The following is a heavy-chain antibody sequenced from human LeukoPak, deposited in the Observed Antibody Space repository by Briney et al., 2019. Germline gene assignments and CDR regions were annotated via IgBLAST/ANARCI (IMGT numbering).Heavy chain of an antibody. J-gene: IGHJ5*02. CDR2: IYHSGST. V-gene: IGHV4-4*02. CDR1: GGSISSSNW. D-gene: IGHD2-15*01. CDR3: ARACSGGSCYGRFDP. Sequence: SETLSLTCAVSGGSISSSNWWSWVRQPPGKGLEWIGEIYHSGSTNYNPSLKSRVTISVDKSKNQFSLKLSSVTAADTAVYYCARACSGGSCYGRFDPWGQGTLVTVSS.